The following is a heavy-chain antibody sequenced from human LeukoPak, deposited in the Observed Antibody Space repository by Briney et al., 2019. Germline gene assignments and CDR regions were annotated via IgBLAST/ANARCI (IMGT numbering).Heavy chain of an antibody. CDR1: GGSISSYY. CDR3: ARADLDY. V-gene: IGHV4-59*01. Sequence: PSETLSLTCTVSGGSISSYYWSWIRQPPGKGLEWIGYIYYSGSTNYNPSLKSRVTISVDTSKNQFSLKLSSVTAADTAVYYCARADLDYWGQGNLVTVSS. J-gene: IGHJ4*02. CDR2: IYYSGST.